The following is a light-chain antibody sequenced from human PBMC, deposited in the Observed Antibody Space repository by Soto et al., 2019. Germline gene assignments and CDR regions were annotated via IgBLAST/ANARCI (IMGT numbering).Light chain of an antibody. CDR2: GNS. CDR3: QSYDSSLSGNWV. CDR1: SSNIGAGYD. J-gene: IGLJ3*02. V-gene: IGLV1-40*01. Sequence: VLTQPPSVSGAPGQRVTISCTGSSSNIGAGYDVHWYQQLPGTAPKLLIYGNSNRPSGVPDRFSGSKSGTSASLAITGLQAEDEADYYCQSYDSSLSGNWVFGGGTKLTVL.